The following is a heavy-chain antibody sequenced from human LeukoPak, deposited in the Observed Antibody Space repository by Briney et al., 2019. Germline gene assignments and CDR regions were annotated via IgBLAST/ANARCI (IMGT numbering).Heavy chain of an antibody. J-gene: IGHJ6*02. V-gene: IGHV4-59*01. D-gene: IGHD1-26*01. CDR2: IYYSGST. CDR1: GGSISSYY. CDR3: AKDSGSYYYYGMDV. Sequence: SETLSLTCTVSGGSISSYYWSWIRQPPGKGLEWIGYIYYSGSTNYNPSLKSRVTISVDTSKNQFSLKLSSVTAADTAVYYCAKDSGSYYYYGMDVWGQGTTVTVSS.